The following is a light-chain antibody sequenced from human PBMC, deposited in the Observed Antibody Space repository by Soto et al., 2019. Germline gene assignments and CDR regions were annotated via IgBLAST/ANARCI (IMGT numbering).Light chain of an antibody. J-gene: IGKJ1*01. V-gene: IGKV3-15*01. CDR3: QQYNDWPPWT. CDR1: QSVSSN. Sequence: EIVMTLSPATLSVSPGERATLSCRASQSVSSNLAWYQQRPGQAPRLLMYGVSTRATGIPARFSGSGSGTEFTLTITSLQSEDFAVYYCQQYNDWPPWTFGQGTKVEIK. CDR2: GVS.